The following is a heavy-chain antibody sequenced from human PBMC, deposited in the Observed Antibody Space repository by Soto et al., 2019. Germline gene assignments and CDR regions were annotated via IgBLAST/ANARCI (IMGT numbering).Heavy chain of an antibody. CDR3: ARRVQLERRWYYYYYGMDF. CDR2: IYYSGST. D-gene: IGHD1-1*01. J-gene: IGHJ6*02. Sequence: QVQLQASGPGLVKPSQTLSLTCTVSGGSISSGDYYWRWIRQPTGRGLEWIGYIYYSGSTYYNPSLKIRVTVSVDTSKNQVCLKRSSVTAADTAVYYCARRVQLERRWYYYYYGMDFWGQGTTVTVS. CDR1: GGSISSGDYY. V-gene: IGHV4-30-4*01.